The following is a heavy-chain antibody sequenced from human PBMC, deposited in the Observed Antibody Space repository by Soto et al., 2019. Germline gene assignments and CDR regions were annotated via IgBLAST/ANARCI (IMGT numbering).Heavy chain of an antibody. Sequence: QVQLVQSGAEDKKPGASVKVSCKASGYTFTSHAMHWVRKAPGQRVEWMGWINAGNGNTKYSQKYQGRVTNTTDTTASTDYMELSSLRSDDTAVYDCAGDGIAAAGTSLFDPWGQGTLVTVS. CDR3: AGDGIAAAGTSLFDP. CDR1: GYTFTSHA. D-gene: IGHD6-13*01. J-gene: IGHJ5*02. CDR2: INAGNGNT. V-gene: IGHV1-3*05.